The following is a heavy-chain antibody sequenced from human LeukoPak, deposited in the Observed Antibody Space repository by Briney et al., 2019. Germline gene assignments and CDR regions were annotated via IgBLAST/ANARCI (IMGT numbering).Heavy chain of an antibody. CDR2: IRSSGSTI. J-gene: IGHJ2*01. CDR1: GFSFSSYE. V-gene: IGHV3-48*03. Sequence: GGSLRLSCAASGFSFSSYEMNWVRQAPGKGLEWVSYIRSSGSTIYYADSVKGRFTISGDNAKNSLYLQMNSLRAEDTGVYYCARLLGWYFDLWGRGTLVTVSS. CDR3: ARLLGWYFDL.